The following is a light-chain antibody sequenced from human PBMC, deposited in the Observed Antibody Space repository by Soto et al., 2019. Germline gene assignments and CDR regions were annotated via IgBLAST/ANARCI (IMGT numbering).Light chain of an antibody. CDR1: SSDVGGYNY. CDR3: SSYTSRSTVV. CDR2: DVS. J-gene: IGLJ2*01. Sequence: QSVLTQPASVSGSPGQSITISCTGTSSDVGGYNYVSWYQQHPGKAPKLMIYDVSNRPSGVSNRFSGSKSGNTASLTISGLQAEDEADYYCSSYTSRSTVVFGGGTKLTDL. V-gene: IGLV2-14*01.